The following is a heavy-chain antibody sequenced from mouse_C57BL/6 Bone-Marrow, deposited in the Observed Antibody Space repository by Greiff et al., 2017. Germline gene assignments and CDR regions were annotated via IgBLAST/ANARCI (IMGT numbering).Heavy chain of an antibody. V-gene: IGHV1-55*01. J-gene: IGHJ2*01. CDR2: IYPGSGST. CDR3: ARCGYDGYYEDY. Sequence: VQLQQPGAEIVKPGASVKMSCKASGYTFTSYWITWVKQRPGQGLEWIGDIYPGSGSTNYNEKFKSKATLTVDTSSSTAYMQLSSLTSEDSAVYYCARCGYDGYYEDYWGQGTTLTVSS. D-gene: IGHD2-3*01. CDR1: GYTFTSYW.